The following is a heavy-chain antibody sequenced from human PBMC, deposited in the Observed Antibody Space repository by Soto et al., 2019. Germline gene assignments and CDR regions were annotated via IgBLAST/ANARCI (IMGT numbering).Heavy chain of an antibody. V-gene: IGHV4-59*01. CDR2: IYYSGST. CDR1: GGSISSYY. Sequence: PSETLSLTCTVSGGSISSYYWSWIRQPPGKGLEWIGYIYYSGSTNYNPSLKSRVTISVDTSKNQFSLKLSSVTAADTAVYYCAREVRGSSWHNWFDPWGQGTLVTVSS. J-gene: IGHJ5*02. CDR3: AREVRGSSWHNWFDP. D-gene: IGHD6-13*01.